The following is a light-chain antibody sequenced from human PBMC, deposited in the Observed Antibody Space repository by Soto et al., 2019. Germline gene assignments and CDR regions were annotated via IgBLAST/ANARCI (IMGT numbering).Light chain of an antibody. CDR1: QSISSY. CDR2: AAS. Sequence: DIQMTQSPSSLSASVGDRVTLTCRASQSISSYLNWYQQEPGKAPKLLIYAASTLQRGVPSKYTGSGSGTDCTRTISSLQPEDFATYYCQQTYSTPRTFGQGTKVEIK. V-gene: IGKV1-39*01. J-gene: IGKJ1*01. CDR3: QQTYSTPRT.